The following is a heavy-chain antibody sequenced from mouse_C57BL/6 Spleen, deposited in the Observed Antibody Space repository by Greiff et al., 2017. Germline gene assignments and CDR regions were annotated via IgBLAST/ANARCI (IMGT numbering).Heavy chain of an antibody. D-gene: IGHD4-1*01. CDR1: GFTFSDYY. Sequence: EVLLVESEGGLVQPGSSMKLSCTASGFTFSDYYMAWVRQVPEKGLEWVANINHDGSSTYYLDSFKSRFIISRDNAKNILYLQMSSLKSEDTATYDCARDRNCYWWLGVWGTGTAVTVSS. CDR2: INHDGSST. J-gene: IGHJ1*03. CDR3: ARDRNCYWWLGV. V-gene: IGHV5-16*01.